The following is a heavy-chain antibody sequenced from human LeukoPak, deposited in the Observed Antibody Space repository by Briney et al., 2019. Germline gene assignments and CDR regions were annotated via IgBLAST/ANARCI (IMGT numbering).Heavy chain of an antibody. Sequence: SQTLSLTCTVSGGSISSGDYYWSWIRQPPGKGLEWIGYIYYSGRTYYNPSLKSRLAISLDTSKNQFSLNLTSVTAADTAVFYCARDVRRRGASNYFDCWGQGTLVTVSS. CDR2: IYYSGRT. CDR3: ARDVRRRGASNYFDC. CDR1: GGSISSGDYY. J-gene: IGHJ4*02. V-gene: IGHV4-30-4*01. D-gene: IGHD2-2*01.